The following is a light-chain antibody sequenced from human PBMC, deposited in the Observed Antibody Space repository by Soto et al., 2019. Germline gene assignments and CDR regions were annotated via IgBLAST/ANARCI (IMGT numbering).Light chain of an antibody. J-gene: IGLJ2*01. Sequence: QPVLTQPPSVSGSPGQRVTISCTGSSSNIGAGYDVHWYQQLPGTAPKLLIYGNSNRPSGVPDRFSGSKSGTSASLAITGLQAEDEAEYYCQSYESRLSGNVVFGGGTKLTVL. CDR2: GNS. CDR3: QSYESRLSGNVV. CDR1: SSNIGAGYD. V-gene: IGLV1-40*01.